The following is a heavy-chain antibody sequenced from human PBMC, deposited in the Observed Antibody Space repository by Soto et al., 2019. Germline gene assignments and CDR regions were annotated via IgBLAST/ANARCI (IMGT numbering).Heavy chain of an antibody. CDR3: APRGSSGYSYVFDH. D-gene: IGHD5-18*01. V-gene: IGHV1-46*01. CDR1: GYTFTSYY. Sequence: ASVKVSCKASGYTFTSYYMHWVRQAPGQGLEWMGVINPSGGSTSYAQKFQGRVTMTSDTSTSTVYMELSSLRAEDTAVYYCAPRGSSGYSYVFDHWGQGTLVTVSS. J-gene: IGHJ4*02. CDR2: INPSGGST.